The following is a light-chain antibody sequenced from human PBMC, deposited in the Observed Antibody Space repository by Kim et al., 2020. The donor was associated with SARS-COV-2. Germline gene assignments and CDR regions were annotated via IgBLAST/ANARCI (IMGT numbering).Light chain of an antibody. Sequence: SSLSASVADKVTITCQASQYIGDYLNWYQQKPGKAPELLIYDTSNLEGGVPSRFSATKSGTDFTFTISNLQAEDVATYYCQQRFAFGPGTKVDIK. CDR2: DTS. CDR1: QYIGDY. CDR3: QQRFA. V-gene: IGKV1-33*01. J-gene: IGKJ3*01.